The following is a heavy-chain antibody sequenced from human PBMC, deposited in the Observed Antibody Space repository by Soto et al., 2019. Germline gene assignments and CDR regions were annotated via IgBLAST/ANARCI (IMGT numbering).Heavy chain of an antibody. V-gene: IGHV4-31*03. CDR3: ASTPGY. CDR2: LYYSGIT. Sequence: QESGPGLVKPSQTLSLTCTVSGGSISSGGYYWSWISQHPGKGLEWIGYLYYSGITYYNPSPKSRVTISVDTSKNQFTLKQSSVTAADTAVSYCASTPGYWGQATLVTVSS. J-gene: IGHJ4*02. CDR1: GGSISSGGYY.